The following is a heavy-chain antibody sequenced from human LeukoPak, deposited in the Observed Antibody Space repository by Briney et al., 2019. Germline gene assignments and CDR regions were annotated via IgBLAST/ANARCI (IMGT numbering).Heavy chain of an antibody. CDR3: ARDGGSLLWFGELLQGAYYYYYGMDV. Sequence: GGSLRLSCAASGFTFSSYVMNWVRQAPGKGLEWVSGISASGGSTYYADSVKGRFSISRDNSKNTLYLQMNSLRAEDTAVYYCARDGGSLLWFGELLQGAYYYYYGMDVWGQGTTVTVSS. D-gene: IGHD3-10*01. V-gene: IGHV3-23*01. J-gene: IGHJ6*02. CDR2: ISASGGST. CDR1: GFTFSSYV.